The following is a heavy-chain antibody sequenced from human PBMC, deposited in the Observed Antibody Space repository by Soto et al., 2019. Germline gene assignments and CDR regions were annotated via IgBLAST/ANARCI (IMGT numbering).Heavy chain of an antibody. CDR2: ISSSGDRT. D-gene: IGHD1-1*01. V-gene: IGHV3-11*05. Sequence: QVQLVESGGGLVKPGGSLRLSCAASGFTFSGYYMSWIRQAPGKGLECISYISSSGDRTKYADSVKGRFTISRDNAKKSLYLQMNSLRAEATAVYYCVRATSYHFDNWGQGTLVTVSS. CDR1: GFTFSGYY. J-gene: IGHJ4*02. CDR3: VRATSYHFDN.